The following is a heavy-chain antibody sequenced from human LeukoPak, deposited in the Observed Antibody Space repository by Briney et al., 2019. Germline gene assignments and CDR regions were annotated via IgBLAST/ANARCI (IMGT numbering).Heavy chain of an antibody. D-gene: IGHD3-22*01. CDR2: INANSGVT. V-gene: IGHV1-2*02. Sequence: ASVKVSCKASGDTFAGYYLHWVRQAPGQGLEWMGWINANSGVTDYAQRFQGRVTMTTDMSITTAYMELNRVRSDDAAVYYCATGGGSSGYPEYCGQGTLVTVSS. J-gene: IGHJ4*02. CDR3: ATGGGSSGYPEY. CDR1: GDTFAGYY.